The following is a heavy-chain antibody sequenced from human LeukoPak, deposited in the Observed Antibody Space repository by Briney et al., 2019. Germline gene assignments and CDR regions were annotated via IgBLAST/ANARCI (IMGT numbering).Heavy chain of an antibody. J-gene: IGHJ4*02. CDR1: GFTFSDYA. CDR3: AKDDGWLHYYH. D-gene: IGHD3-10*01. V-gene: IGHV3-23*01. CDR2: ISPGGEIP. Sequence: GGSLRLSCAASGFTFSDYAMSWVRQAPGKGLEWVSGISPGGEIPYYADSVKGRFTISRDNSKDTVSLQMHSLRAEDTATYYCAKDDGWLHYYHWGQGTLVTVSS.